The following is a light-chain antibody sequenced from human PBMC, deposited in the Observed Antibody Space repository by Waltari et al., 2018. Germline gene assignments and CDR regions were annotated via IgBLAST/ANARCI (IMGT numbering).Light chain of an antibody. J-gene: IGKJ1*01. CDR3: QQYGSSRT. Sequence: EIVLTQSPGTLSLSPGARATLSCRASQSLSSNYLAWYQQKPGQAPRLLIYGASNRAIGVPDRFSGSGSGTDFTLTISRLEPEDFAVYYCQQYGSSRTFSQGTKVEIK. V-gene: IGKV3-20*01. CDR1: QSLSSNY. CDR2: GAS.